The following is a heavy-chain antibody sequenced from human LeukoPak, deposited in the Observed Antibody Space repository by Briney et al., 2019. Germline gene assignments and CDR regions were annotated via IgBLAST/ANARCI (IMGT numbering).Heavy chain of an antibody. CDR1: GFTFSSYA. Sequence: GGSLRLSCAASGFTFSSYAMHWVRQAPGKGLEWVAVISYDGSNKYYADSVKGRFTISRDNSKNTLYLQMNSLRAEDTAVYYCAGGYQRNWFDPWGQGTLVTVSS. CDR2: ISYDGSNK. CDR3: AGGYQRNWFDP. D-gene: IGHD2-2*01. V-gene: IGHV3-30-3*01. J-gene: IGHJ5*02.